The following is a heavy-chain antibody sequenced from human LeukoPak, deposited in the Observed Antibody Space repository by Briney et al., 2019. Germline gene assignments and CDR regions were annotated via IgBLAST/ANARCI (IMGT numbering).Heavy chain of an antibody. CDR3: ARVGGVQQSVRREFDY. J-gene: IGHJ4*02. D-gene: IGHD3-16*01. CDR1: GFTFSSYS. CDR2: ISSSSSSYI. V-gene: IGHV3-21*01. Sequence: GGSLRLSCAASGFTFSSYSMNWVRQAPGKGLEWVSSISSSSSSYIYYADSVKGRFTISRDNAKNSLYLQMNSLRAEDTAVYYCARVGGVQQSVRREFDYWGQGTLVTVSS.